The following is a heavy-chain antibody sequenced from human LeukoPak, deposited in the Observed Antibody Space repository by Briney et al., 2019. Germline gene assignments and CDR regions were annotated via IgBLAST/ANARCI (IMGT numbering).Heavy chain of an antibody. Sequence: PGGSLRLSCAVSGFTVSTNYMNWVRQAPGKGLEWVSVIYSGGSTYYADSVKGRFTISRDNSKNTLYLQMSSLRAEDTAVYYCARAGGEGTFDYWGQGTLVTVSS. CDR3: ARAGGEGTFDY. D-gene: IGHD3-16*01. V-gene: IGHV3-53*01. CDR2: IYSGGST. J-gene: IGHJ4*02. CDR1: GFTVSTNY.